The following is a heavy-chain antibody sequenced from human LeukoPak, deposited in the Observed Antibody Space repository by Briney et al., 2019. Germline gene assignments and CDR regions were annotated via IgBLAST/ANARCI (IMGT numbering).Heavy chain of an antibody. V-gene: IGHV4-59*01. CDR3: ARDYSQLGRFDP. J-gene: IGHJ5*02. D-gene: IGHD6-6*01. CDR1: GDSISSYY. CDR2: IYYGGST. Sequence: SETLSLTCTVSGDSISSYYWSWIRQPPGKGLEWIGYIYYGGSTNYNPSLKGRVTISVDTSKKQFSLKRSSVTAADTAVYYCARDYSQLGRFDPWGEGTLVTVSS.